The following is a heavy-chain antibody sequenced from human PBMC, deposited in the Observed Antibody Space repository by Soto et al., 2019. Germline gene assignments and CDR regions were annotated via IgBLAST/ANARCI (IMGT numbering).Heavy chain of an antibody. D-gene: IGHD7-27*01. CDR3: ARDLEITGEGGLPGGGMDV. CDR2: IYSGGST. Sequence: GGSLRLSCAASGFTVSSNYMSWVRQAPGKGLEWVSVIYSGGSTYYADSVKGRFTISRHNSKNTLYLQMNSLRAEDTAVYYCARDLEITGEGGLPGGGMDVWGQGTTVTVSS. J-gene: IGHJ6*02. CDR1: GFTVSSNY. V-gene: IGHV3-53*04.